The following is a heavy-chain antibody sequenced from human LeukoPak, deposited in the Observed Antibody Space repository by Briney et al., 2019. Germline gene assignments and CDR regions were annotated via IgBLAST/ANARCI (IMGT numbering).Heavy chain of an antibody. Sequence: ASVKVSCKASGYTFTGYYMHWVRQAPGQGLERMGWINPNSGGTNYAQKFQGRVTMTRDTSISTAYMELSRLRSDDTAVYYCARDQYSYGPFDYWGQGTLVTVSS. CDR1: GYTFTGYY. CDR2: INPNSGGT. D-gene: IGHD5-18*01. J-gene: IGHJ4*02. V-gene: IGHV1-2*02. CDR3: ARDQYSYGPFDY.